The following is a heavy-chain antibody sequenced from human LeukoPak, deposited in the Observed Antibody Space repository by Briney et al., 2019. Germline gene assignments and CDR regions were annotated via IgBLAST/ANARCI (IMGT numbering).Heavy chain of an antibody. CDR1: GYTLTELS. CDR2: FDPEDGET. J-gene: IGHJ4*02. Sequence: VASVKVSCKVSGYTLTELSMHWVRQAPGKGLEWMGGFDPEDGETIYAQKFQGRVTMTEDTSTDTAYMELSSLRSEDTAVYYCATGDYDSSGYKGMGYWGQGTLVTVSS. V-gene: IGHV1-24*01. CDR3: ATGDYDSSGYKGMGY. D-gene: IGHD3-22*01.